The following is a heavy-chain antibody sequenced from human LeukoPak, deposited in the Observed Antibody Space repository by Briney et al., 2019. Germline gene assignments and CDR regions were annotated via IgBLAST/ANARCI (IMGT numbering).Heavy chain of an antibody. CDR3: ARASYSYDINGWVPFDY. J-gene: IGHJ4*02. CDR2: IYTSGST. CDR1: GNSISSGDNY. D-gene: IGHD3-22*01. Sequence: SETLSLTCTVSGNSISSGDNYWSWIRRPAGKGLEWIGRIYTSGSTNYNPSLKSRVTISGDTSKNQFSLRLSSVTAADTAVYYCARASYSYDINGWVPFDYWGQGALVTVSS. V-gene: IGHV4-61*02.